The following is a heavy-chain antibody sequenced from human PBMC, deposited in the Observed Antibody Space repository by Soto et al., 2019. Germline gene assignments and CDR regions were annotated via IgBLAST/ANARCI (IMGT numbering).Heavy chain of an antibody. CDR3: ARADTPYYYDSSGYYHRYNWFDP. Sequence: ASVKVSCKASGYTFTSYDINWARQATGQGLEWMGWMNPNSGNTGYAQKFQGRVTMTRNTSISTAYMELSSLRSEDTAVYYCARADTPYYYDSSGYYHRYNWFDPWGQGTLVTVSS. CDR2: MNPNSGNT. D-gene: IGHD3-22*01. CDR1: GYTFTSYD. J-gene: IGHJ5*02. V-gene: IGHV1-8*01.